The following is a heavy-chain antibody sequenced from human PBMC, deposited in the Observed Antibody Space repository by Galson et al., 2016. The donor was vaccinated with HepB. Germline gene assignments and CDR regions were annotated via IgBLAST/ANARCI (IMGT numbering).Heavy chain of an antibody. Sequence: SLRLSCAASGFTFSSYHMNWVRQAPGKGLEWVSYISSGSSAIYYADSVRGRFTVSRDNAEKSLYLQMNSLRDGDTAVYYCARGAPQWLVRRTCFDSWGQGTLVTVSS. J-gene: IGHJ5*01. CDR2: ISSGSSAI. CDR1: GFTFSSYH. V-gene: IGHV3-48*02. CDR3: ARGAPQWLVRRTCFDS. D-gene: IGHD6-19*01.